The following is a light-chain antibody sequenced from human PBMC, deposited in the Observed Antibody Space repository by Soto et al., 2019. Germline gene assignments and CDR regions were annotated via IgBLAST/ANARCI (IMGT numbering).Light chain of an antibody. J-gene: IGLJ1*01. CDR1: NIGSKR. CDR3: QVWDITTDHYV. V-gene: IGLV3-21*04. CDR2: YDS. Sequence: SYELTQPPSVSVAPEKTARITCGGNNIGSKRVHWYRQKPGQAPVLVIYYDSDQPSGIPERFSGSNSGNTATLTISRVEAGDEADYYCQVWDITTDHYVFGTGTKLTVL.